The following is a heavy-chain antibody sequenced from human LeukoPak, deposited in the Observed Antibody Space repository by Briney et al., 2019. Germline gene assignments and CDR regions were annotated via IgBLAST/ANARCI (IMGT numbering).Heavy chain of an antibody. CDR3: TRENRPFCPFAY. D-gene: IGHD2/OR15-2a*01. Sequence: SGTLSLTCGVSGGSIDITNYWSWVRQAPGKGLEWIGEISHSGTTNYNPSLRSRVTMFLDRANNQFSLSLTSVTAADSAVYYCTRENRPFCPFAYWGQGVPVTVSS. V-gene: IGHV4-4*02. CDR2: ISHSGTT. J-gene: IGHJ4*02. CDR1: GGSIDITNY.